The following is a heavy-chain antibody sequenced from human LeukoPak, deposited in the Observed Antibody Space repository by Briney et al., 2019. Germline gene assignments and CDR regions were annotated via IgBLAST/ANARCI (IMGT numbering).Heavy chain of an antibody. Sequence: GGSLRLSCAASGFTFSSCAMSWVRQAPGKGLEWVSTIIDSGNSIYYADSAEGRFTISRDNSKNTPYLQMTSLRAGDTAVYYCAKDPIFSGSYGVFDYWGLGTLVTVSS. V-gene: IGHV3-23*01. CDR2: IIDSGNSI. CDR3: AKDPIFSGSYGVFDY. J-gene: IGHJ4*02. D-gene: IGHD1-26*01. CDR1: GFTFSSCA.